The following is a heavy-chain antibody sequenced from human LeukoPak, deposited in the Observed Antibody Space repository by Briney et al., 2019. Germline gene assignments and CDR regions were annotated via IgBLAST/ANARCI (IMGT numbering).Heavy chain of an antibody. Sequence: GGSLRLSCSASGFTITSYAMHWVRQAPGKGLEYVSALSSNGEIKFYADSVKGRFTISRDSPKNTLDLQMSSLRAEDTALYYCVKTYSGTYYDFWGQGTLVAVSS. J-gene: IGHJ4*02. CDR1: GFTITSYA. V-gene: IGHV3-64D*06. CDR3: VKTYSGTYYDF. D-gene: IGHD1-26*01. CDR2: LSSNGEIK.